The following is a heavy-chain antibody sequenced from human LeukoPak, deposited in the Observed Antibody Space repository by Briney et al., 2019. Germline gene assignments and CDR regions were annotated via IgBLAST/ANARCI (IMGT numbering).Heavy chain of an antibody. CDR3: ARAASLLRFLECSLYLDY. V-gene: IGHV4-34*01. J-gene: IGHJ4*02. Sequence: SETLSLTCAVCGGSFSGYYWSWIREPPGKGLERIGEINHSGSTNYNPSLKSRVTISVDTSKNHFSLKLSSVTAADTAVYYCARAASLLRFLECSLYLDYWGQGTLVTVSS. CDR1: GGSFSGYY. D-gene: IGHD3-3*01. CDR2: INHSGST.